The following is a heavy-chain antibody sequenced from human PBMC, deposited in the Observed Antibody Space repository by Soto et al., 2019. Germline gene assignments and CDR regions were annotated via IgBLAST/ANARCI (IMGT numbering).Heavy chain of an antibody. CDR3: ARETYGSGSYFSEPSIDY. J-gene: IGHJ4*02. CDR2: ISASSTYT. D-gene: IGHD3-10*01. V-gene: IGHV3-11*05. CDR1: GFPLSDYY. Sequence: QVQLVESGGGLVKPGGSLRLSCAASGFPLSDYYLNWIRQAPGKGLEWVSHISASSTYTNYADSVKGRCTISRDNAKNSLYLQMSSLRAEDTAVYYCARETYGSGSYFSEPSIDYWGQGTLVTVSS.